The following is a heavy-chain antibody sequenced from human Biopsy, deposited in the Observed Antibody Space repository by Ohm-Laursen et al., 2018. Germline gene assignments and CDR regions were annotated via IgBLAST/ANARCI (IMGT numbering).Heavy chain of an antibody. V-gene: IGHV4-34*08. CDR3: GNEVHGRDY. D-gene: IGHD2-15*01. CDR2: INQAGTT. J-gene: IGHJ4*02. CDR1: GKTFSDYQ. Sequence: SDTLSLTWAVFGKTFSDYQWSWIRQPPGEGLEWIGQINQAGTTNYNPSLKSRVSISADASKYEFSLRLTSVTAADTAVYLCGNEVHGRDYWGLGAQVTVSS.